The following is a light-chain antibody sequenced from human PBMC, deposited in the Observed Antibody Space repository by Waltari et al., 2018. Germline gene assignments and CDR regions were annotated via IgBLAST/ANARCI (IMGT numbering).Light chain of an antibody. CDR3: ASWDDSMNGHWV. V-gene: IGLV1-44*01. CDR1: ASNIRVTL. Sequence: QSVLTQPPSASVTPGQRATIPCSGSASNIRVTLVTWYQHHPGPAPKPLIYRSDLRPSGVPDRFSGSKSGTSASLAISGLQSEDEADYFCASWDDSMNGHWVFGGGTKVTVL. J-gene: IGLJ3*02. CDR2: RSD.